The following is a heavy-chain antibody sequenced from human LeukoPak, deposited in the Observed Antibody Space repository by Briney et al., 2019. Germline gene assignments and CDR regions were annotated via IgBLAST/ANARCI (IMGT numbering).Heavy chain of an antibody. Sequence: ASVKVSCKASGYTFTDYYMHWVRQAPRQGFGWMVWINPNDGDTNYAHNFQGRVTMTRDTYISTAHMEVSRLRSNDTAVYYCERANFLYCSSTSCLFDYWGQGTLVTVSS. V-gene: IGHV1-2*02. CDR3: ERANFLYCSSTSCLFDY. CDR2: INPNDGDT. D-gene: IGHD2-2*01. J-gene: IGHJ4*02. CDR1: GYTFTDYY.